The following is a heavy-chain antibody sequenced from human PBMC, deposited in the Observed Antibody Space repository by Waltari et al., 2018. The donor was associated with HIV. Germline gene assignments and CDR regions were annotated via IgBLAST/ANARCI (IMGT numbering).Heavy chain of an antibody. CDR2: ISSDGSTT. CDR1: GFTFRSYW. J-gene: IGHJ3*02. Sequence: EVQLVESGGGLVQPGGSLRLSCAASGFTFRSYWMHWVRQAPGKGLLWVSCISSDGSTTNYADSVKGRLTISRDNAKNTRYLQMNSLRADDTAVYYCARENTMTYYDALDIWGQGTMVTVSS. CDR3: ARENTMTYYDALDI. D-gene: IGHD4-17*01. V-gene: IGHV3-74*01.